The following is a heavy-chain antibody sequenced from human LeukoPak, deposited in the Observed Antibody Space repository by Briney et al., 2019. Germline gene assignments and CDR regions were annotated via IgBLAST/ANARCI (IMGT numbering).Heavy chain of an antibody. CDR3: ATVSTTVVTIYYYYGMDV. V-gene: IGHV1-24*01. Sequence: ASVEVSCKVSGYTLTELSMHWVRQAPGKGLEWMGGFDPEDGETIYAQKFQGRVTMTEDTSTDTAYMELCSLRSEDTAVYYCATVSTTVVTIYYYYGMDVWGQGTTVTVSS. CDR1: GYTLTELS. D-gene: IGHD4-23*01. CDR2: FDPEDGET. J-gene: IGHJ6*02.